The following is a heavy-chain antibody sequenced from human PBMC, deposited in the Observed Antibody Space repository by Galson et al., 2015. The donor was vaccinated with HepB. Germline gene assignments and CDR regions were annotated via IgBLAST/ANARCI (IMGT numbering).Heavy chain of an antibody. V-gene: IGHV1-18*04. Sequence: SVKVSCKAPGYTFTSYGVNWVRQARGQGLEWMGWISGYNGDTSYAQKLQGRITMTTETSKNTAYLDLRSLTSDDTAVYYCARDGVGGDYWGQGTLVTVSS. J-gene: IGHJ4*02. CDR3: ARDGVGGDY. CDR1: GYTFTSYG. D-gene: IGHD3-16*01. CDR2: ISGYNGDT.